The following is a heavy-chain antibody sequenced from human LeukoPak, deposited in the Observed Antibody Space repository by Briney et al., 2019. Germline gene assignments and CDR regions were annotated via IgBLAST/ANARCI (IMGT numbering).Heavy chain of an antibody. CDR1: GFTFSSYW. D-gene: IGHD4-17*01. CDR3: AKDIYGDYKSNYFDY. V-gene: IGHV3-7*03. Sequence: GGSLRLSCAASGFTFSSYWMSWVRQAPGKGLEWVANIKQDGSEKYYVDSVKGRFTISRDNAKNSLYLQMNSLRAEDTALYYCAKDIYGDYKSNYFDYWGQGTLVTVSS. J-gene: IGHJ4*02. CDR2: IKQDGSEK.